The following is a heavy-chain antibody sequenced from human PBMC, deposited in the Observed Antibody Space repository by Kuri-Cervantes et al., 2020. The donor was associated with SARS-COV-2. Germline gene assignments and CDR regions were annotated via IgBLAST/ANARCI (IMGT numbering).Heavy chain of an antibody. CDR3: ARSLQVVAL. D-gene: IGHD2-15*01. V-gene: IGHV3-21*01. CDR1: GFTFSSYS. Sequence: GESLKISCTASGFTFSSYSMNWVRQAPGKGLEWVSSISSSSSYIYYADSVKGRFTISRDNAKNSLYLQMNSLRAEDTAVYYCARSLQVVALWGQGTLVTVSS. CDR2: ISSSSSYI. J-gene: IGHJ4*02.